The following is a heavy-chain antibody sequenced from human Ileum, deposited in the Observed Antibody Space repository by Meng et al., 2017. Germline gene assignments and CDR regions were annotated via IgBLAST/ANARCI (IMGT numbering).Heavy chain of an antibody. J-gene: IGHJ4*01. CDR1: GFPFHVYA. Sequence: EFQLVESGGVVVQPGGSRRLSGAASGFPFHVYAINWVRQASGKGLEWVSLFSHDGGSTHYADSVQGRFTMSRDDSKNSLYLQMNSLRPEDTALYYCAPDDSSGHYGVGYWGHGTLVTVSS. CDR3: APDDSSGHYGVGY. CDR2: FSHDGGST. V-gene: IGHV3-43D*03. D-gene: IGHD3-22*01.